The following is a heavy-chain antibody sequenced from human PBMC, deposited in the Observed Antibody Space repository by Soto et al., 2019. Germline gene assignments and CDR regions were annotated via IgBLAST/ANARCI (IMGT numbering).Heavy chain of an antibody. V-gene: IGHV4-30-4*01. D-gene: IGHD1-26*01. Sequence: SETLSLTCTVSGGSISSGDYYWSWIRQPPGKGLEWIGYIYYSGSTYYNPSLKSRVTISVDTSKNQFSLKLSSVTAADTAVYYCARGTGELELELPLLLDYWGQGTLVTVSS. J-gene: IGHJ4*02. CDR2: IYYSGST. CDR3: ARGTGELELELPLLLDY. CDR1: GGSISSGDYY.